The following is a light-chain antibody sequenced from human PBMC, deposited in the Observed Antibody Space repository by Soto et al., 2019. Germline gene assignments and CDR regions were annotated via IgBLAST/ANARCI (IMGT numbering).Light chain of an antibody. CDR3: QQSYSTPIT. Sequence: DIQMTQSPSSLSASVGDRVTITCRASQSISSYLNWYQQKPGKAPKLLNYAASSLQSGVPSRFSGSGSGTDFTLTISSLQPEDFATYYCQQSYSTPITFGHGTRLEIK. V-gene: IGKV1-39*01. CDR2: AAS. CDR1: QSISSY. J-gene: IGKJ5*01.